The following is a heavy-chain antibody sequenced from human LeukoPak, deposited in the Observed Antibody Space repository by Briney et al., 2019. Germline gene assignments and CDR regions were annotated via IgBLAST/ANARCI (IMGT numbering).Heavy chain of an antibody. Sequence: GGSLRLSCAASGFTFSSYGMHWVRQAPGKGLEWVAVIWYDGSNKYYADSVKGRFTISRDNSKNTLYLQMNSLRAEDTALYYCAKAREASRLRYGMDVWGQGTTVTVSS. CDR2: IWYDGSNK. CDR3: AKAREASRLRYGMDV. V-gene: IGHV3-33*06. CDR1: GFTFSSYG. J-gene: IGHJ6*02. D-gene: IGHD3-16*01.